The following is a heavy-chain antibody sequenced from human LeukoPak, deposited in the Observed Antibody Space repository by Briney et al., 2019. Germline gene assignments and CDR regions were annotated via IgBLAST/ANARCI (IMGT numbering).Heavy chain of an antibody. Sequence: PSETLSLTCAVYGGCFSGYYWSWIRQPPGKGLEWIGEINHSGSTNYNPSLKSRVTISVDTSKNQFSLKLSSVTAADTAVYYCAIFQAARRLCYFDYWGQGTLVTVSS. J-gene: IGHJ4*02. CDR1: GGCFSGYY. D-gene: IGHD6-6*01. V-gene: IGHV4-34*01. CDR3: AIFQAARRLCYFDY. CDR2: INHSGST.